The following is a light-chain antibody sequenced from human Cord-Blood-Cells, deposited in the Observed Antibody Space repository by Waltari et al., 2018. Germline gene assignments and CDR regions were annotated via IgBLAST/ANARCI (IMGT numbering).Light chain of an antibody. CDR2: VAS. J-gene: IGKJ3*01. CDR3: QQYNSYSPALT. V-gene: IGKV1-5*01. Sequence: ASQSISIWLAWYRKKRGKARQLLIYVASNLESGVASLFGGGGSGTGFTLTISSLEPDDFASYFCQQYNSYSPALTFGPGTKVDIK. CDR1: QSISIW.